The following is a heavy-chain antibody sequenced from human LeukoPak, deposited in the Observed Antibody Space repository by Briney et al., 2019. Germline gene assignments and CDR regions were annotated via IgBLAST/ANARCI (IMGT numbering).Heavy chain of an antibody. D-gene: IGHD5-18*01. CDR2: IYTSGST. CDR1: GGSISSYY. Sequence: SETLSLTCTVSGGSISSYYWSWIRQPAGKGLEWIGRIYTSGSTNYNPSLKGRVTMSVDTSKNQFSLKLSSVTAAGTAVYYCARGRGYGLYYYYYGMDVWGQGTTVTVSS. CDR3: ARGRGYGLYYYYYGMDV. V-gene: IGHV4-4*07. J-gene: IGHJ6*02.